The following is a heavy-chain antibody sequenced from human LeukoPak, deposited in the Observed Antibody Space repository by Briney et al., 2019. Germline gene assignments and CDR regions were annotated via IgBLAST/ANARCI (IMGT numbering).Heavy chain of an antibody. D-gene: IGHD6-13*01. CDR3: ARVEPGYSSSWYVVDY. Sequence: GGSLRLSCAASGFTFSSYEMNWVRQAPGKGLEWVSYISSSGSTIYYADSVKGRFTISRDNAKNSLYLQMNSLRAEDTAVYYCARVEPGYSSSWYVVDYWGQGTLVTVSS. CDR1: GFTFSSYE. CDR2: ISSSGSTI. J-gene: IGHJ4*02. V-gene: IGHV3-48*03.